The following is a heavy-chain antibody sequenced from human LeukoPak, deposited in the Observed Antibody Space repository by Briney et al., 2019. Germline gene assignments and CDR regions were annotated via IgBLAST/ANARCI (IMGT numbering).Heavy chain of an antibody. V-gene: IGHV4-30-4*01. Sequence: SETLSLTCTVSGGSISSGDYYWSWIRQPPGKGLEWIGYIYYSGSTYYNPSLKSRVTISVDTSKNQFSLKLSSVTAADTAVYYCARGGYGDYSGFHFDYWAREPWSPSPQ. CDR2: IYYSGST. J-gene: IGHJ4*02. CDR3: ARGGYGDYSGFHFDY. CDR1: GGSISSGDYY. D-gene: IGHD4-17*01.